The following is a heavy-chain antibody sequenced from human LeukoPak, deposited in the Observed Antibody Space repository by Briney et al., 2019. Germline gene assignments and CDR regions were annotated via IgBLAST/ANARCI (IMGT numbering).Heavy chain of an antibody. CDR3: ARAYAASGSY. CDR2: INQDGSVK. D-gene: IGHD3-10*01. J-gene: IGHJ4*02. V-gene: IGHV3-7*01. CDR1: GFTFSDYW. Sequence: GGSLRLSCAGSGFTFSDYWMTWVRQAPGKGLEWVANINQDGSVKYYVDSVKGRFAISRDNAKNSVHLQMNSLRAEDTAVYYCARAYAASGSYWGQGTLVTVSS.